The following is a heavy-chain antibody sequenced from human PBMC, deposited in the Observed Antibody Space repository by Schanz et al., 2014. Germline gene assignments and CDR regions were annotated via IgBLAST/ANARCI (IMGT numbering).Heavy chain of an antibody. J-gene: IGHJ4*02. Sequence: EVRLVESGGGLVKPGGSLKLSCAASGFTFSASAMHWVPQAPGNGLEWISYISSTSRATYYADSVKGRFTISRDNAKISLFLQMNSLSAEDAAVYYCAKVAPAATYLDAWGLGTLVTVSS. CDR1: GFTFSASA. V-gene: IGHV3-21*05. CDR3: AKVAPAATYLDA. D-gene: IGHD6-25*01. CDR2: ISSTSRAT.